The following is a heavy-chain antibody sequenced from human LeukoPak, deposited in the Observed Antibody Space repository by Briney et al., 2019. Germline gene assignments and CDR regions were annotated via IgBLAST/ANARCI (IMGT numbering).Heavy chain of an antibody. J-gene: IGHJ4*02. V-gene: IGHV1-2*02. CDR1: GYTFTGYY. CDR3: VNTGYSSGWYLSDY. D-gene: IGHD6-19*01. CDR2: INPNSGGT. Sequence: GASVKVSCKASGYTFTGYYMHWVRQAPGQGLEWMGWINPNSGGTNYAQKFQGRVTMTRDTSISTAYMELSRLRSDDTAVYYCVNTGYSSGWYLSDYWGQGTLATVSS.